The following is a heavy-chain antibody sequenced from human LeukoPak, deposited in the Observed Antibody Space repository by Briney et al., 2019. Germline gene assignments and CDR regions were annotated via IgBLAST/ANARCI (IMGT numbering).Heavy chain of an antibody. CDR3: AGTKTGYSYGYRSDY. CDR1: GGSISSYY. V-gene: IGHV4-59*01. J-gene: IGHJ4*02. Sequence: SETLPLTCTVSGGSISSYYWSWIRQPPGKGLEWIGYIYYSGSTNYNPSLKSRVTISVDTSKNQFSLKLSSVTAADTAVYYCAGTKTGYSYGYRSDYWGQGTLVTVSS. CDR2: IYYSGST. D-gene: IGHD5-18*01.